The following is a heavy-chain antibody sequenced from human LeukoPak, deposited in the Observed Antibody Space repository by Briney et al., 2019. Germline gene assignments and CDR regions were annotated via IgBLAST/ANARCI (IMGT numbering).Heavy chain of an antibody. CDR2: ISSSSSYI. D-gene: IGHD2-2*01. CDR3: AKGPAMPADNWFDP. V-gene: IGHV3-21*04. J-gene: IGHJ5*02. Sequence: PGGSLRLSCAASGFTFSSYSMNWVRQAPGKGLEWVSSISSSSSYIYYADSVKGRFTISRDNSKNTLYLQMNSLRAEDTAVYYCAKGPAMPADNWFDPWGQGTLVTVSS. CDR1: GFTFSSYS.